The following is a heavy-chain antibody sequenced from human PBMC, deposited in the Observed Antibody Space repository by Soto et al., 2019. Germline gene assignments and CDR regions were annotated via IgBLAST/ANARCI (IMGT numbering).Heavy chain of an antibody. D-gene: IGHD3-10*01. CDR2: IWNDGNNR. CDR1: GFTFSSFG. Sequence: VGSLRLSCAASGFTFSSFGVHWVRQAPGKGLEWVAVIWNDGNNRRYGDSVRGRFTVSSDNSKNTVYLQMDSLRVEDTAMYYCARDRELGRTSPYFDFWGQGTLVTVSS. CDR3: ARDRELGRTSPYFDF. J-gene: IGHJ4*02. V-gene: IGHV3-33*01.